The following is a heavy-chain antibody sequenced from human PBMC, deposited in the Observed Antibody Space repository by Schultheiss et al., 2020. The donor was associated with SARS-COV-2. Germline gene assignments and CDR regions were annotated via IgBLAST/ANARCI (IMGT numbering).Heavy chain of an antibody. CDR2: ISYDGSNK. Sequence: GGSLRLSCAASGFTFSSYAMHWVRQAPGKGLEWVAVISYDGSNKYYADSVKGRFTISRDNSKNTLYLQMNSLRAEDTAVYYCARDGAAADGGFQHWGQGTLVTVSS. D-gene: IGHD6-13*01. CDR1: GFTFSSYA. J-gene: IGHJ1*01. CDR3: ARDGAAADGGFQH. V-gene: IGHV3-30*04.